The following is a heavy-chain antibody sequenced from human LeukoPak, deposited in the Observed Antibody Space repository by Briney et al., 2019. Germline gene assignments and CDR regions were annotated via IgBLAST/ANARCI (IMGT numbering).Heavy chain of an antibody. Sequence: GGSLRLSCAASGFTFSSYSMNWVRQAPGKGLEWVSSISSSSSYIYYADSVKGRFTISRDNAKNSLYLQMNSLRAEDTAVYYCARGASSSSWYLFDYWGQGTLVTVSS. J-gene: IGHJ4*02. CDR1: GFTFSSYS. D-gene: IGHD6-13*01. V-gene: IGHV3-21*01. CDR3: ARGASSSSWYLFDY. CDR2: ISSSSSYI.